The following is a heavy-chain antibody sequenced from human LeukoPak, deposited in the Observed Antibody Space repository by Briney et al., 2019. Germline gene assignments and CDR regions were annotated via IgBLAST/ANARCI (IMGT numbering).Heavy chain of an antibody. J-gene: IGHJ4*02. CDR3: ARDALITIFGVATD. V-gene: IGHV1-18*04. CDR2: ISAYNGNT. D-gene: IGHD3-3*01. Sequence: GASVKVSCKASGYTFTSYGISWVRQAPGQGLEWMGWISAYNGNTNYAQKLQGRVTMTRDTSISTAYMELSRLRSDDTAVYYCARDALITIFGVATDWGQGTLVTVSS. CDR1: GYTFTSYG.